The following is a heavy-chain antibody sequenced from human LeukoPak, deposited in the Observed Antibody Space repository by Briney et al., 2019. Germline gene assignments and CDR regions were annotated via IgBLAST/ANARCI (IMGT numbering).Heavy chain of an antibody. V-gene: IGHV3-23*01. CDR2: ITGSGRGT. CDR1: GLTFSNYA. J-gene: IGHJ3*02. D-gene: IGHD4-17*01. CDR3: SKDPNGDYVGAFDM. Sequence: GGSLRLSCTASGLTFSNYATTWVRQAPGKELEWVSSITGSGRGTYYADSVKGRFSVSRDNSQNTVFLHMNSLRADDTALYYCSKDPNGDYVGAFDMWGPGTMVTVSS.